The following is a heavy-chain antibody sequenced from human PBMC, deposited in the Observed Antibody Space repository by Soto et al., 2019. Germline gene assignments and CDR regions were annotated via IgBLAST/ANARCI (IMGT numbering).Heavy chain of an antibody. V-gene: IGHV3-74*01. CDR1: GFTFSSNW. J-gene: IGHJ4*02. D-gene: IGHD2-21*01. CDR2: INEDGSRI. CDR3: ARAGEGY. Sequence: EVHLVESGGGLVQPGGSLRLSCVASGFTFSSNWMHWVRQVPGRGLVWVSRINEDGSRINYADSVEGRFTVSRDTAKHPLYLQMNSLRAVDTAVYYCARAGEGYWGQGTLVTVSS.